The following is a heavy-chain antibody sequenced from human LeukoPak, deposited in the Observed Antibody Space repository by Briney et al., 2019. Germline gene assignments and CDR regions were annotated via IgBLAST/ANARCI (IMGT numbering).Heavy chain of an antibody. D-gene: IGHD5-18*01. CDR3: ARVSGGYSYGRLQELHY. Sequence: GASVKVSCKASGYTFSGYYMHWVRQAPGQGLEWMGWINPNSGGTNYAQKFQGRVTMTRDTSISTAYMELCRLRSDDTAVYYCARVSGGYSYGRLQELHYWGQGTLVTVSS. J-gene: IGHJ4*02. CDR2: INPNSGGT. CDR1: GYTFSGYY. V-gene: IGHV1-2*02.